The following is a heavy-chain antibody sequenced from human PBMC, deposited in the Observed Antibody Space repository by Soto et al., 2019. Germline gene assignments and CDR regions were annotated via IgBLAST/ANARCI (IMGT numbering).Heavy chain of an antibody. CDR1: GFTFSSYA. D-gene: IGHD5-18*01. Sequence: GSLRLSCAASGFTFSSYAMHWVRQAPGKGLEWVAVISYDGSNKYYADSVKGRFTISRDNSKNTLYLQMNSLRAEDTAVYYCARAVLDGDTAKDYWGQGTLVTVSS. J-gene: IGHJ4*02. CDR3: ARAVLDGDTAKDY. V-gene: IGHV3-30-3*01. CDR2: ISYDGSNK.